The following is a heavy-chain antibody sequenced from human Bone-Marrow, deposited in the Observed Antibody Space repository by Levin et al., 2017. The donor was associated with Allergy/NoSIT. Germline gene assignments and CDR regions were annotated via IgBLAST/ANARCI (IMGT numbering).Heavy chain of an antibody. D-gene: IGHD6-19*01. Sequence: GGSLRLSCAASGFTVSSNYMSWVRQAPGKGLEWVSVIYSGGSTYYADSVKGRFTISRDNSKNTLYLQMNSLRAEDTAVYYCARFNWEPSGDQYYFDYWGQGTLVTVSS. V-gene: IGHV3-66*01. J-gene: IGHJ4*02. CDR1: GFTVSSNY. CDR2: IYSGGST. CDR3: ARFNWEPSGDQYYFDY.